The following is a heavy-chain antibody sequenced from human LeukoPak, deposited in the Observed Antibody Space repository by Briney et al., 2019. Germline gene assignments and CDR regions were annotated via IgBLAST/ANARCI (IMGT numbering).Heavy chain of an antibody. J-gene: IGHJ3*01. CDR2: IWNDGSNK. CDR1: GFTFSHYG. Sequence: GRSLRLSCAASGFTFSHYGMHWVRQAPGKVLEWVAVIWNDGSNKYNVDSVKGRFTISRDNSKNTLSLQMNSLRVEDTAVYYCARGVGPLDFWGHGTMVTVSS. V-gene: IGHV3-33*01. D-gene: IGHD3-9*01. CDR3: ARGVGPLDF.